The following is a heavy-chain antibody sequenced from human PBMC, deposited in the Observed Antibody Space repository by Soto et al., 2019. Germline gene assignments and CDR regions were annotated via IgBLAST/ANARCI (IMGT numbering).Heavy chain of an antibody. CDR3: ARNGDCTRPGCIVAWFDP. CDR1: GGAISSPNFF. J-gene: IGHJ5*02. D-gene: IGHD2-8*01. CDR2: IYYNGTT. Sequence: SGTLSLTRTISGGAISSPNFFRSWVRQHPGKALEWIGHIYYNGTTYSNPPLKSRVSISVDTSKNQFSLKLSSVTAADTAVYYCARNGDCTRPGCIVAWFDPWGPGTLVTVSS. V-gene: IGHV4-31*03.